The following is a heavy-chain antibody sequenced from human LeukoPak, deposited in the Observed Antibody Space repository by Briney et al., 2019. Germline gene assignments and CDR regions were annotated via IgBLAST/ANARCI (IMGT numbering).Heavy chain of an antibody. Sequence: ASVKVSCKASGYTFTSYGISWVRQAPGQGLEWMGWISAYNGNTNYAQKLQGRVTMTTDTSTSTAYMELRSLRSDDTAVYYCASVHCSGGSCFFDYWGQGTLVTVSS. D-gene: IGHD2-15*01. CDR3: ASVHCSGGSCFFDY. CDR1: GYTFTSYG. V-gene: IGHV1-18*01. J-gene: IGHJ4*02. CDR2: ISAYNGNT.